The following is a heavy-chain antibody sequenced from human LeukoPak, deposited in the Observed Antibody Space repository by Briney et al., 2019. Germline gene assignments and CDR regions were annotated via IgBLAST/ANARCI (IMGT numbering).Heavy chain of an antibody. J-gene: IGHJ4*02. CDR2: IRYDGNNK. CDR3: AKKAQAQGWELLSIDY. D-gene: IGHD1-26*01. V-gene: IGHV3-30*02. Sequence: PGGSLRLSCAASGFTFNSYGMHWVRQAPGKGLEWVTFIRYDGNNKYYADSVKGRFTISRDNSKNTLYLQMNSLRAEDTAVYYCAKKAQAQGWELLSIDYWGQGTLVTVSS. CDR1: GFTFNSYG.